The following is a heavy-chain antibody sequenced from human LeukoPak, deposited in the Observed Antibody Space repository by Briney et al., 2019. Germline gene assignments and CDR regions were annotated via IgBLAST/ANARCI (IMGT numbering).Heavy chain of an antibody. CDR1: GFTFSRHG. CDR3: AIYYDFWSGYPLGDAFAI. CDR2: ISPSGDIK. J-gene: IGHJ3*02. V-gene: IGHV3-23*01. D-gene: IGHD3-3*01. Sequence: PGGSLRLSCVASGFTFSRHGMNWVRQAPGKGLEWVSGISPSGDIKSYVDSVKGRFTISRDNPKNTLYLQMNSLRAEDTAVYYCAIYYDFWSGYPLGDAFAIWGQGTMVTVSS.